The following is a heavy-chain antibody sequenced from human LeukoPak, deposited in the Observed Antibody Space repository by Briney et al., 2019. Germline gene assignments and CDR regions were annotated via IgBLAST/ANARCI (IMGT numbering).Heavy chain of an antibody. V-gene: IGHV3-74*01. D-gene: IGHD7-27*01. Sequence: GGSLRLSCAASGFTFSSYWMHWVRQAPGKGLVWVSHIRGDGSTTSYADSVKGRFTVSRDNAKNTLYLQMNSLRAEDTAVYYCANHELGDSRDYWGQGTLVTVSS. CDR2: IRGDGSTT. CDR3: ANHELGDSRDY. CDR1: GFTFSSYW. J-gene: IGHJ4*02.